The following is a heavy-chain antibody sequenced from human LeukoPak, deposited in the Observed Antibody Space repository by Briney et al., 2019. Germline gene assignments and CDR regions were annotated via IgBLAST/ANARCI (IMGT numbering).Heavy chain of an antibody. Sequence: SETLSLTCTVSGGSISSYYWSWIRQPPGKGLEWIGYIYYSGSTNYNPSLKSRVTISVDTSKNQFSLKLSSVTAADTAVYYCARVRNYYDSSGYCPYFDYWGQGTLVTVSS. CDR2: IYYSGST. V-gene: IGHV4-59*08. CDR1: GGSISSYY. D-gene: IGHD3-22*01. CDR3: ARVRNYYDSSGYCPYFDY. J-gene: IGHJ4*02.